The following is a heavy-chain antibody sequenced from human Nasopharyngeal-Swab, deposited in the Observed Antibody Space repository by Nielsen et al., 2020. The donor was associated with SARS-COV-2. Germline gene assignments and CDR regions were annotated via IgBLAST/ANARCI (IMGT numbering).Heavy chain of an antibody. CDR1: GESFSGHF. D-gene: IGHD3-22*01. J-gene: IGHJ6*02. V-gene: IGHV4-34*01. CDR3: ARGLRVVVPTGMEDKSSGCPRFASYYSGIDV. Sequence: SETLSLTCAVNGESFSGHFWTWIRQTPGKGLEWIGAIDHRGHTKYNPPLKGRVTISADTSKSHFSLKLSSVTAADTAVYYCARGLRVVVPTGMEDKSSGCPRFASYYSGIDVWGQGTTVTVSS. CDR2: IDHRGHT.